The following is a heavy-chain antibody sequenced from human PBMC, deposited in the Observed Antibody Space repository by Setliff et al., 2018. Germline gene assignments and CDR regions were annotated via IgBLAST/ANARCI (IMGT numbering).Heavy chain of an antibody. Sequence: GGSLRLSCAASAFTFKNYWMSWVRQAPGKGLEWVANIKGDGSEKFYLDSVKGRFTMSRDNAKNSVFLQMNSLRAEDTAVYYCAREGALGTDSWGQGTLVTVSS. V-gene: IGHV3-7*03. CDR3: AREGALGTDS. CDR1: AFTFKNYW. D-gene: IGHD1-26*01. CDR2: IKGDGSEK. J-gene: IGHJ5*01.